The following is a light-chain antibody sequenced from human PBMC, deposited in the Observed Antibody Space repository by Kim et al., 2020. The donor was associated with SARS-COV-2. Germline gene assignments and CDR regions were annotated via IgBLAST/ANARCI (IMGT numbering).Light chain of an antibody. CDR3: QQYYSTPPS. V-gene: IGKV4-1*01. J-gene: IGKJ2*03. CDR2: WAS. CDR1: QTVLYNSNNKNY. Sequence: RATLNGKSSQTVLYNSNNKNYLAWYQQKPGQAPKLLIYWASIRESGVSDRFSGSGSETDFTLTISSLQAEDVAVYYCQQYYSTPPSCGQGTELEI.